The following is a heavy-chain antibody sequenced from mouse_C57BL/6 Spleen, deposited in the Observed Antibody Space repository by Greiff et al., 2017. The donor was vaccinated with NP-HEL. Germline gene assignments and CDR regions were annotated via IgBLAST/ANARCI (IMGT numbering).Heavy chain of an antibody. J-gene: IGHJ4*01. CDR1: GYSITSGYY. Sequence: EVQLQESGPGLVKPSQSLSLTCSVTGYSITSGYYWNWIRQFPGNKLEWMGYISYDGRNNYNPSLKNRISITRDTSKNQFFLKLNSVTTEDTATYYCAREDYAMDYWGQGTSVTVSS. CDR3: AREDYAMDY. CDR2: ISYDGRN. V-gene: IGHV3-6*01.